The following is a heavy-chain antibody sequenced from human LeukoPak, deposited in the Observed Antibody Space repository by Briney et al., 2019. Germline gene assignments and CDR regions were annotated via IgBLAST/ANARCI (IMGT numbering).Heavy chain of an antibody. CDR1: GFTFSSYS. V-gene: IGHV3-48*01. CDR2: ISSSSSTI. D-gene: IGHD6-6*01. J-gene: IGHJ4*02. Sequence: GGSLRLSCAASGFTFSSYSMNWVRQAPGKGLEWVSYISSSSSTIYYADSVKGRFTISRDNAKNSLYLQINSLRAEDTAVYYCARGWLGSSSEGFGYWGQGTLVTVSS. CDR3: ARGWLGSSSEGFGY.